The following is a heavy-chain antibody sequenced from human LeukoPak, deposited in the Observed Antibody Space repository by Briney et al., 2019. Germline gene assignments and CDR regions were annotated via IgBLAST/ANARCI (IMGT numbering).Heavy chain of an antibody. Sequence: SETLSLTCTVSGGSISSGSYYWSWIRQPAGKGLEWIGRIYTSGSTNYNPSLKSRVTISVDTSKNQFSLKLSSVTAADTAVYYCATGQFVVVTYWGQGTLVTVSS. D-gene: IGHD2-21*01. CDR2: IYTSGST. CDR1: GGSISSGSYY. J-gene: IGHJ4*02. CDR3: ATGQFVVVTY. V-gene: IGHV4-61*02.